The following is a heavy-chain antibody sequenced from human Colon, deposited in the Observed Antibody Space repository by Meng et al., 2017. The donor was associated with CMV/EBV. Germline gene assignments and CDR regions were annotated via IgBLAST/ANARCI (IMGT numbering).Heavy chain of an antibody. CDR3: IKEDWYFDF. CDR2: IYPENGGT. CDR1: GYTFTAKH. J-gene: IGHJ4*02. V-gene: IGHV1-2*02. Sequence: QVTLIDSGTEVKKPGASGNVSFKPSGYTFTAKHLHWVRNAPGKGLGWLGWIYPENGGTYFAQKFQGRVTMTSETSISTAYMELSSLTSDDTAIYYCIKEDWYFDFWGQGTLVTVSS. D-gene: IGHD2-21*01.